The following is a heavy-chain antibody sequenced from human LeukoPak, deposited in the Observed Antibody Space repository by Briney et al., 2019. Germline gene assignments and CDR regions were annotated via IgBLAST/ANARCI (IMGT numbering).Heavy chain of an antibody. V-gene: IGHV3-9*01. D-gene: IGHD6-13*01. CDR1: GFTFDDYA. J-gene: IGHJ1*01. CDR3: AKDHSSSWNEYFQH. Sequence: GGSLRLSCAASGFTFDDYAMHWVRQAPGKGLEWVSGISWNSGSIGYADSVKGRFTISRDNAKNSLYLQMNSLRAEDKALYYCAKDHSSSWNEYFQHWGQGTLVTVSS. CDR2: ISWNSGSI.